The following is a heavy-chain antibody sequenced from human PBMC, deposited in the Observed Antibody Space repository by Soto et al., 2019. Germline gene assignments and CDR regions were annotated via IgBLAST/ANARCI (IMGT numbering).Heavy chain of an antibody. V-gene: IGHV3-23*01. CDR3: AKAFGAAAGKSGWFDP. CDR2: ISGSGGST. D-gene: IGHD6-13*01. J-gene: IGHJ5*02. CDR1: GFTFSSYA. Sequence: LRLSCAASGFTFSSYAMSWVRQAPGKGLEWVSAISGSGGSTYYADSVKGRFTISRDNSKNTLYLQMNSLRAEDTAVYYCAKAFGAAAGKSGWFDPWGQGTLVTVSS.